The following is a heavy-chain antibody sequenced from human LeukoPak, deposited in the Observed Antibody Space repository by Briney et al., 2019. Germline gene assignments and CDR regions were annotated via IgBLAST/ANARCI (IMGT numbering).Heavy chain of an antibody. Sequence: GGSLRLSCAASGFTFSSYSMNWVRQAPGKGLEWVSSISSSSSYIYYADSVKGRFTISRDNAKSSLYLQMNSQRAEDTAVYYCARDVVNYDILTGYYTPWGQGTLVTVSS. D-gene: IGHD3-9*01. CDR3: ARDVVNYDILTGYYTP. CDR2: ISSSSSYI. CDR1: GFTFSSYS. V-gene: IGHV3-21*01. J-gene: IGHJ5*02.